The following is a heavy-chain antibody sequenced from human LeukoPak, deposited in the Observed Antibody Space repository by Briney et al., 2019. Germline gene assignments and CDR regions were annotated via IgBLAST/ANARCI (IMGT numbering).Heavy chain of an antibody. CDR2: IYYSGST. Sequence: SETLSLTCTVSGGSISSSSYYWGWIRQPPGKGLEWIGSIYYSGSTYYNPSLKSRVTISVDTSKNQFSLKLSSVTAADTAVYYCARVLGGGASHTDYWGQGTLVTVSS. CDR1: GGSISSSSYY. J-gene: IGHJ4*02. D-gene: IGHD4/OR15-4a*01. CDR3: ARVLGGGASHTDY. V-gene: IGHV4-39*07.